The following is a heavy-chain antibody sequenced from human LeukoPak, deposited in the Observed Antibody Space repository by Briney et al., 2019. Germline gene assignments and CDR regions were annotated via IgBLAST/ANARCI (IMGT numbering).Heavy chain of an antibody. J-gene: IGHJ6*01. V-gene: IGHV3-23*01. Sequence: AGGSLRLSCAASGFTFSSYAMSWVRQAPGKGLEWVSAISGSGGSTYYADSVKGRFTISRDNSKNTLYLQMNSLRAEDTAVYYCAKGDTAMKNYYYGMAVWGKGPRSPSPQ. CDR1: GFTFSSYA. CDR2: ISGSGGST. CDR3: AKGDTAMKNYYYGMAV. D-gene: IGHD5-18*01.